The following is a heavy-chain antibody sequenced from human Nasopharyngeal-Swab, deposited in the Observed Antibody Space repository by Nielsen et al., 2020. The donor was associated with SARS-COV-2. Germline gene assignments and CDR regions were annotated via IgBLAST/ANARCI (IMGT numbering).Heavy chain of an antibody. V-gene: IGHV1-3*01. CDR1: GYTFTRYA. CDR2: INAGNGNT. CDR3: ARARSSGWYRSHAFDI. D-gene: IGHD6-19*01. Sequence: ASVKVSCKASGYTFTRYAMHWVRQAPGQRLEWMGWINAGNGNTKYSQKFHGRVIITRDTSASTAYMELSRLRSEDTAVYYCARARSSGWYRSHAFDIWGQGTMVTVSS. J-gene: IGHJ3*02.